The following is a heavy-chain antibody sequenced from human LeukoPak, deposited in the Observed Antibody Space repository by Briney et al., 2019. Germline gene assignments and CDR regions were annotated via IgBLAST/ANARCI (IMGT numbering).Heavy chain of an antibody. D-gene: IGHD2-2*01. Sequence: GGSLRLSCAASGFTFSSYSMNWVRQAPGKGLEWVSSISSSSYIYYADSVKGRFTISRDNAKNSLYLQMNSLRAEDTAVYYCARSWGVVVPAAIILGYFDYWGQGTLVTVSS. CDR3: ARSWGVVVPAAIILGYFDY. J-gene: IGHJ4*02. CDR1: GFTFSSYS. V-gene: IGHV3-21*01. CDR2: ISSSSYI.